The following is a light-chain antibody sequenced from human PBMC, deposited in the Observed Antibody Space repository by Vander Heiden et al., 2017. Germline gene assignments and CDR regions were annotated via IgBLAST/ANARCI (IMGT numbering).Light chain of an antibody. Sequence: SHLTQPPSVSVSPGQTASLTCSEDKLGDKYACWYQQKPSQAPVLVVYQDTKRPSGIPERFSGSNSGNTATLTISGTQAMDEADYYCQAWDSSTVVFGGGTKLTVL. CDR3: QAWDSSTVV. CDR1: KLGDKY. CDR2: QDT. V-gene: IGLV3-1*01. J-gene: IGLJ3*02.